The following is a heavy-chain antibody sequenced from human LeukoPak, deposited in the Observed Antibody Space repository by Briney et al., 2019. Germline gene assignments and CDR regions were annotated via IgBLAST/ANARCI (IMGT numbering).Heavy chain of an antibody. D-gene: IGHD6-13*01. CDR1: GFTFGSYW. Sequence: SGGSLRLSCAAAGFTFGSYWMTWVRQAPGKGLEWVANIKQDGSEKNYVDSVKGRFAISRDNAKNSLYLQMNSLRAEDTAVYYCARARDSSIQAYYFDYWGQGTLVTVSS. CDR3: ARARDSSIQAYYFDY. V-gene: IGHV3-7*01. J-gene: IGHJ4*02. CDR2: IKQDGSEK.